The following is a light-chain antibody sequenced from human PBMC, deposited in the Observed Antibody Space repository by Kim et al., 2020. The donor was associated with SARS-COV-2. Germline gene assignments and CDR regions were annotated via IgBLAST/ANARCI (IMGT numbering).Light chain of an antibody. V-gene: IGKV1-13*02. Sequence: CVGDRITISCRASQSISSALALYQLTPVKPPQLLTYDASSLESGVPSRFSASESGTEFTLTISGLQSEDFGTYYCQQSISYPGITFGQGTRLEIK. J-gene: IGKJ5*01. CDR2: DAS. CDR1: QSISSA. CDR3: QQSISYPGIT.